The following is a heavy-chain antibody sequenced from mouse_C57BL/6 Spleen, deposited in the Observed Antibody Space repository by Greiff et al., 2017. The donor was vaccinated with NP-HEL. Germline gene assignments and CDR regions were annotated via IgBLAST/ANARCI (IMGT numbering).Heavy chain of an antibody. CDR2: IAPSDSYP. J-gene: IGHJ4*01. Sequence: QVQLQQPGAELVRPGTSVKLSCKASGYTFTSYWMHWVKQRPGQGLEWIGVIAPSDSYPNYNQKFKGKATLTVDTSSSTAYMQLSSLTSEDSAVYYCASGERYAVDYWGQGTSVTVSS. CDR1: GYTFTSYW. CDR3: ASGERYAVDY. V-gene: IGHV1-59*01.